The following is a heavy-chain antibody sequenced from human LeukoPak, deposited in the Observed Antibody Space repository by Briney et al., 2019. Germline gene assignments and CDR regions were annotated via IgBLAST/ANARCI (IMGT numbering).Heavy chain of an antibody. V-gene: IGHV3-7*03. Sequence: GGSLRLSCAASGFTFSSYWMSWVRQAPGKGLEWVANIKQDVIEKYYVDSVKGRFTISRDNSKNTLYLQMNSLRAEDTAVYYCARGGSYLSAFDIWGQGTMVTVSS. CDR1: GFTFSSYW. D-gene: IGHD1-26*01. CDR3: ARGGSYLSAFDI. J-gene: IGHJ3*02. CDR2: IKQDVIEK.